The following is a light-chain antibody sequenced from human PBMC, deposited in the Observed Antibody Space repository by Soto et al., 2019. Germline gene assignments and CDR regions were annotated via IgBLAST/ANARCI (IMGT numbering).Light chain of an antibody. CDR1: QSISSW. J-gene: IGKJ2*01. CDR2: DAS. CDR3: QQYNSYPYT. V-gene: IGKV1-5*01. Sequence: DIQMTQSPSTLSASVGDRVTITCRASQSISSWLAWYQQKPGKAPRFLIYDASSLESGVPSRFGGSGSGTEFTLTIYSLQPDDFATYYCQQYNSYPYTFGQGTTLEIK.